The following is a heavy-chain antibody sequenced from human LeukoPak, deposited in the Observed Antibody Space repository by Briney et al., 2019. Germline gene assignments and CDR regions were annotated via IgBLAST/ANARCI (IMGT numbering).Heavy chain of an antibody. CDR1: GFTFRSYA. CDR3: VVGLTTVTPFDY. V-gene: IGHV3-30*04. Sequence: GGSLRLSCAASGFTFRSYAMHWVRQAPGKGLQWVAVISYDGSNKYYADSLKGRFTISRDNSKNTLYLQMNSLRAEDTAVYYCVVGLTTVTPFDYWGQGTLVTVSS. D-gene: IGHD4-17*01. J-gene: IGHJ4*02. CDR2: ISYDGSNK.